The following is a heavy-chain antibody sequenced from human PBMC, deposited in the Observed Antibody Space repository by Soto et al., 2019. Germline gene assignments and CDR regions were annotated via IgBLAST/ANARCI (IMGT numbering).Heavy chain of an antibody. CDR2: IYYSGST. J-gene: IGHJ5*02. Sequence: QLQLQESGPGLVKPSETLSLTCTVSGGSISSSSYYWGWIRQPPGKGLEWIGSIYYSGSTYYNPSLKSRVTISVDTSKNQFSLKLSSVTAADTAVYYCARQTTEGWFDPWGQGTLVTVSS. V-gene: IGHV4-39*01. CDR3: ARQTTEGWFDP. D-gene: IGHD4-17*01. CDR1: GGSISSSSYY.